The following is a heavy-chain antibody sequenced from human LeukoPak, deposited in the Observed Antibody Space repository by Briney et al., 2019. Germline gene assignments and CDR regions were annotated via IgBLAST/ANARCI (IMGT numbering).Heavy chain of an antibody. Sequence: KPSETLSLTCTVSGGSISSYYWSWIRQPPGKGLEWIGYIYYSGSTNYNPSLKSRVTISVDTSKNQFSLKLSSVTAADTAVYYCARQEAHTWGDAFDIWGQGTMVTVSS. J-gene: IGHJ3*02. CDR1: GGSISSYY. CDR2: IYYSGST. CDR3: ARQEAHTWGDAFDI. V-gene: IGHV4-59*08. D-gene: IGHD3-16*01.